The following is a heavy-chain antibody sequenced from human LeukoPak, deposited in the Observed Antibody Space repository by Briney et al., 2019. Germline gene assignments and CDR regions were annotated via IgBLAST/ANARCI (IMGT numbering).Heavy chain of an antibody. Sequence: SGTPSPTCRVSGGLITSTIHYLAWIRPPPGEGLGWIASIYYNGITYYNASLESRVTMSVDTSRNQFSLRLSSVSAADTSVYYCARQPTVKRGAVASNFDYWGQGTLVTVSS. CDR1: GGLITSTIHY. D-gene: IGHD6-19*01. J-gene: IGHJ4*02. CDR2: IYYNGIT. CDR3: ARQPTVKRGAVASNFDY. V-gene: IGHV4-39*01.